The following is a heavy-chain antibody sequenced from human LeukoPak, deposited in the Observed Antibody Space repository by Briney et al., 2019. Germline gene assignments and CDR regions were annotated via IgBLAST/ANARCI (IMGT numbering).Heavy chain of an antibody. Sequence: ASVKVSCKASGYTFTSYDINWVRQATGQGLEWMGWMNPNSGNTGYPQKSQGRVTMTRNTSISTAYMELSSLRSEDTAVYYCAREPTMVRGVMKDYWGQGTLVTVSS. CDR1: GYTFTSYD. D-gene: IGHD3-10*01. V-gene: IGHV1-8*01. CDR3: AREPTMVRGVMKDY. CDR2: MNPNSGNT. J-gene: IGHJ4*02.